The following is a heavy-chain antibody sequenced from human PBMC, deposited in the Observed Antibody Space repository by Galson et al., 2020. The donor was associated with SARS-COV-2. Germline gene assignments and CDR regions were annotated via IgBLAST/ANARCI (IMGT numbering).Heavy chain of an antibody. J-gene: IGHJ4*01. V-gene: IGHV3-23*01. Sequence: GGSLRLSCAATGFTFKNFGMSWVRQAPGKGLEWVSSISASGGNTYYADSVKGRFTISRDNSKNTLSLQLNYLRADDTAVYYCARIQFDSSGFYSYFDSWGHGLLVTVSS. CDR2: ISASGGNT. D-gene: IGHD3-22*01. CDR1: GFTFKNFG. CDR3: ARIQFDSSGFYSYFDS.